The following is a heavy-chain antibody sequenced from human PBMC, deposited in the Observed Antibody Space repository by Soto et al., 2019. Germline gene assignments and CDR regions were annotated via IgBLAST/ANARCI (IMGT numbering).Heavy chain of an antibody. CDR2: ISAYNGNT. D-gene: IGHD5-12*01. CDR3: ATRSYSGYDRVDFDY. J-gene: IGHJ4*02. Sequence: ASVKVSCKASGYTFPSYGISWVRQAPGHGLEWMGWISAYNGNTNYAQKLQGRVTMTTDTSTSTAYMELRSLRSDDTAVYYCATRSYSGYDRVDFDYWGQGTLVTVAS. V-gene: IGHV1-18*01. CDR1: GYTFPSYG.